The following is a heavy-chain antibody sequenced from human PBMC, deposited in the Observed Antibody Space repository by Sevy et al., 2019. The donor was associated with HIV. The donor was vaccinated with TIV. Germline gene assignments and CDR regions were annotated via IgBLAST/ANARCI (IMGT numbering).Heavy chain of an antibody. J-gene: IGHJ4*02. CDR1: GFTFSSYS. CDR2: ISSSSSYI. CDR3: ASSPPLRFLERSDDY. Sequence: GGSLRLSCAASGFTFSSYSMNWVRQAPGKGLEWVSSISSSSSYIYYADSVKGRFTISRDNAKNSLYLQMNSLRAEDTAVYYCASSPPLRFLERSDDYWGQGTLVTVSS. V-gene: IGHV3-21*01. D-gene: IGHD3-3*01.